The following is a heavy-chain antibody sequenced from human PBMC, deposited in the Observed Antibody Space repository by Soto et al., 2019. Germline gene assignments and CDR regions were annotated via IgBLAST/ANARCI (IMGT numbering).Heavy chain of an antibody. CDR3: AKTVVRAAMAPYYYYGMDV. J-gene: IGHJ6*02. V-gene: IGHV3-30*18. D-gene: IGHD3-10*01. Sequence: PGGSLRLSCAASGFTFSSYGMHWVRQAPGKGLEWVAVISYDGSNKYYADSVKGRFTISRDNSKNTLYLQMNSLRAEDTAVYYCAKTVVRAAMAPYYYYGMDVWGQGTTVTVSS. CDR1: GFTFSSYG. CDR2: ISYDGSNK.